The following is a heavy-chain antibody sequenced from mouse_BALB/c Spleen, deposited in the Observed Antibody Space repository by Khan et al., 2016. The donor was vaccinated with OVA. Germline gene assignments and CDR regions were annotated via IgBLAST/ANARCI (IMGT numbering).Heavy chain of an antibody. V-gene: IGHV14-1*02. CDR2: IDPENGNT. CDR3: ARDGYTPWFAY. CDR1: GFNIKDYY. J-gene: IGHJ3*01. Sequence: VQLKESGAELVRPGALVKLSCKASGFNIKDYYMHWVKQRPEQGLVWIGRIDPENGNTIYDPKFQGKASITSDTSSNTAYLQLSSLTSEDTAVYYCARDGYTPWFAYGGRGTLVTVSA. D-gene: IGHD2-3*01.